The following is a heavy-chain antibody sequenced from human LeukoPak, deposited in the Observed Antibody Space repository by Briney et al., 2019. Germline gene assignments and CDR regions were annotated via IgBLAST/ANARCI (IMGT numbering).Heavy chain of an antibody. V-gene: IGHV4-39*01. CDR3: ARLGYYDSSGYYSPLYNWFDP. Sequence: SETLSLTCTVSGGSISSSSYYWGWIRQPPGKGLEGIGSIYYSGSTYYNPSLKSRVTISVDTSKNQFSLKLSSVTAADTAVYYCARLGYYDSSGYYSPLYNWFDPWGQGTLVTVSS. CDR1: GGSISSSSYY. CDR2: IYYSGST. D-gene: IGHD3-22*01. J-gene: IGHJ5*02.